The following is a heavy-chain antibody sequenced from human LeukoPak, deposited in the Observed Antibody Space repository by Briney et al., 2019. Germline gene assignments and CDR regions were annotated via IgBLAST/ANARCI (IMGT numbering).Heavy chain of an antibody. Sequence: GASVKVSCKASGGTFSSYAISWVRQAPGQGLEWMGRIIPILGIANYAQKFQGRVTITADKSTSTAYMELSSLRSEDTAVYYCAREVAEAAAGIFLYYYYYGMDVWGQGTTVTVSS. CDR1: GGTFSSYA. V-gene: IGHV1-69*04. D-gene: IGHD6-13*01. CDR2: IIPILGIA. CDR3: AREVAEAAAGIFLYYYYYGMDV. J-gene: IGHJ6*02.